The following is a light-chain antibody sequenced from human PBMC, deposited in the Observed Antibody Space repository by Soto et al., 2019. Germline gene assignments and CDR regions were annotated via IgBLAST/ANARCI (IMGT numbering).Light chain of an antibody. J-gene: IGKJ5*01. CDR1: QSVSISY. V-gene: IGKV3-20*01. CDR2: DAS. Sequence: EIVLTQSPGTLSLSPGERATLSCRASQSVSISYLACYQQKPGQAPRLLIYDASSRATGIPDRFSGSGSGTDFTLTISRLEPEDFAVFYCQHYGSSPGTFGQGTRLEIK. CDR3: QHYGSSPGT.